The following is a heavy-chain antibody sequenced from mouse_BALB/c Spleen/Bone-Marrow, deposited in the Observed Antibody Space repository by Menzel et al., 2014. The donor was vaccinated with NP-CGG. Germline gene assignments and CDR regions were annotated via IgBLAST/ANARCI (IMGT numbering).Heavy chain of an antibody. Sequence: EVHLVESGGGLVQPGGSRKLSCAASGFTFSSFGIHWVRQAPEKGLEWVAYISSGSSTIYYADTVKGRFTISRDNPKNTLFLQMTSLRSEDTATYYCARDVPLYDVGYFDYWGQGTTLTVSS. D-gene: IGHD2-14*01. CDR3: ARDVPLYDVGYFDY. V-gene: IGHV5-17*02. J-gene: IGHJ2*01. CDR2: ISSGSSTI. CDR1: GFTFSSFG.